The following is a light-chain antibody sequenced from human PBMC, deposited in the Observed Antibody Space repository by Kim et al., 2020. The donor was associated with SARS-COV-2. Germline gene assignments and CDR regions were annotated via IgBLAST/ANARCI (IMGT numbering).Light chain of an antibody. J-gene: IGLJ3*02. V-gene: IGLV3-19*01. Sequence: SSELTQDPAVSVALGQTVRITCQGDSLRSYYASWYQQKPGQAPVLVIYGKNNRPSGIPDRFSGSSSGNTASLTITGAQAEDEADYYCNSPVSSGNHLVFGAGAQLPVL. CDR3: NSPVSSGNHLV. CDR1: SLRSYY. CDR2: GKN.